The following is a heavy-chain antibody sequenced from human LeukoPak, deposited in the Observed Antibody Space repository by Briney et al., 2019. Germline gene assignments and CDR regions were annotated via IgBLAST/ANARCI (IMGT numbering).Heavy chain of an antibody. CDR3: ARAARSFGSSLTRYYFDY. D-gene: IGHD1-26*01. CDR1: GGSISSSSYY. V-gene: IGHV4-39*07. J-gene: IGHJ4*02. CDR2: IYYSGST. Sequence: PSETLSLTCTVSGGSISSSSYYWGWIRQPPGKGLEWIGSIYYSGSTYYNPSLKSRVTISVDTSKNQFSLKLSSVTAADTAVYYCARAARSFGSSLTRYYFDYWGQGTLVTVSS.